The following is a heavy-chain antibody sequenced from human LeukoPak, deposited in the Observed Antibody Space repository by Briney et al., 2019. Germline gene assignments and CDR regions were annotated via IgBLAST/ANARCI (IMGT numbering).Heavy chain of an antibody. D-gene: IGHD3-9*01. CDR3: ARREGELRYFDWLTPRD. J-gene: IGHJ4*02. CDR1: GGSISSGSYY. V-gene: IGHV4-39*07. Sequence: PSQTLSLTCTVSGGSISSGSYYWGWIRQPPGKGLEWIGEIYHSGSTNYNPSLKSRVIISVDKSKNQFSLKLYSVTAADTAVYYCARREGELRYFDWLTPRDWGQGTLVTVSS. CDR2: IYHSGST.